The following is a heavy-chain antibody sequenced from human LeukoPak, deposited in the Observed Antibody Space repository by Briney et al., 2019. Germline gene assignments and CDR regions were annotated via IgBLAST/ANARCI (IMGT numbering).Heavy chain of an antibody. CDR3: ARVHIHTSGGYYPVDY. J-gene: IGHJ4*02. V-gene: IGHV3-48*03. D-gene: IGHD1-26*01. CDR2: ISSSGSTI. CDR1: GFTFSSYE. Sequence: PGGSLRLSCAASGFTFSSYEMNWVRQAPGKGLEWVSYISSSGSTIYYADSVKGRFTISRDNAKNSLYLQMNSLRAEDTAVYYCARVHIHTSGGYYPVDYWGQGTLVTVSS.